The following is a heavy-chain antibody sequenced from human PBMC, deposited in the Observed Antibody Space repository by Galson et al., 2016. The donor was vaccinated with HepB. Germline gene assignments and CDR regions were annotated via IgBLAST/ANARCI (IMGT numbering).Heavy chain of an antibody. D-gene: IGHD3-16*01. V-gene: IGHV3-30*09. CDR3: ARGPLFRGHGMDV. CDR2: ISYDGANK. J-gene: IGHJ6*02. CDR1: GFTFTNYA. Sequence: SLRLSCAASGFTFTNYAIHWVRQAPGKGLEWEAVISYDGANKYNANSVKGRIAVSRDNSRNTVFLEMSSLRTDDSAVYYCARGPLFRGHGMDVWGQGTTVTVSS.